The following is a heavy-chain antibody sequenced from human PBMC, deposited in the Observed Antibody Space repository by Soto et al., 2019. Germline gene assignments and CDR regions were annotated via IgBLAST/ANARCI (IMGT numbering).Heavy chain of an antibody. Sequence: GGSLRLSCAASGFTFDDYTMHWVRQAPGKGLEWVSLISWDGGSTYYADSVKGRFTISRDNSKNSLYLQMNSLRTEDTALYYCAKGRDGYNYGYYFDYWGQGTLVTVSS. CDR3: AKGRDGYNYGYYFDY. CDR2: ISWDGGST. D-gene: IGHD5-12*01. J-gene: IGHJ4*02. V-gene: IGHV3-43*01. CDR1: GFTFDDYT.